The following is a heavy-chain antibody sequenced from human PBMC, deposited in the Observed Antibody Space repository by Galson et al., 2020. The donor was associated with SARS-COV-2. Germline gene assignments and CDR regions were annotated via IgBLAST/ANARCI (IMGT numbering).Heavy chain of an antibody. CDR1: AFTVTKNY. CDR2: IYDSGTT. Sequence: GESLKISCAVSAFTVTKNYMNWVRQAPGKGLEWVSIIYDSGTTFYAESVKGRFTISRDNSKNTLYLQMNSLRAEDTAIYYCTTGAYSDIRGAEFWGQGTLLTVSS. D-gene: IGHD1-1*01. J-gene: IGHJ4*02. V-gene: IGHV3-53*01. CDR3: TTGAYSDIRGAEF.